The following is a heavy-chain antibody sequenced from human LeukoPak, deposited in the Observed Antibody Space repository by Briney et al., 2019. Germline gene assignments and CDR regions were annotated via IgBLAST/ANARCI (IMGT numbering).Heavy chain of an antibody. J-gene: IGHJ4*02. V-gene: IGHV4-34*01. CDR3: ARPSGSLNFDY. D-gene: IGHD1-26*01. CDR2: INHSGST. CDR1: GGSFSGYY. Sequence: SETLSLTCAVYGGSFSGYYWSWIRQPPGKGLEWIGEINHSGSTNYNPSLKSRVTISVDTSKNQFSLKLSSVTAADTAVYYCARPSGSLNFDYWGQGTLVTVSS.